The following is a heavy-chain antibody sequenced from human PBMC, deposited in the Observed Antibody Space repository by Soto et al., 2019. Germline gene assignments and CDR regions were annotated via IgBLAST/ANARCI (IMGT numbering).Heavy chain of an antibody. CDR1: GGSISSSSYY. Sequence: QLQLQESGPGLVKPSETLSLTCTVSGGSISSSSYYWGWIRQPPGKGLEWIGSIYYSGSTYYNPSLKSRVTISVDTSKNQFSLKLSSVTAADTDVYYCARHSLYYGSGSSLILIAGNYYYMDVWGKGTTVTVSS. CDR2: IYYSGST. V-gene: IGHV4-39*01. D-gene: IGHD3-10*01. CDR3: ARHSLYYGSGSSLILIAGNYYYMDV. J-gene: IGHJ6*03.